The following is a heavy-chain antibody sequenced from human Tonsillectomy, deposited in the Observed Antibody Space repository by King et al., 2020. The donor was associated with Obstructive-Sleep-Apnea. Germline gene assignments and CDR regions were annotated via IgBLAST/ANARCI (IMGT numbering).Heavy chain of an antibody. V-gene: IGHV4-38-2*02. CDR1: GYSISSGYY. D-gene: IGHD3-22*01. CDR2: IYHSGST. Sequence: QLQESGPGLVKPSETLSLTCTVSGYSISSGYYWGWIRHPPGKGLEWIGSIYHSGSTYYNPSLKSRVTITVDTSKNQFSLKLSSVTAADTAVYYCARVEIYDSPHFDYWGQGTLVTVSS. CDR3: ARVEIYDSPHFDY. J-gene: IGHJ4*02.